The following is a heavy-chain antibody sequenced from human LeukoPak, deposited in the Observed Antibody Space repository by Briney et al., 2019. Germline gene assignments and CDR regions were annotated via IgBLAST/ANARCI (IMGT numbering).Heavy chain of an antibody. CDR2: IIPIFGTA. CDR3: AREIYGSGSYFDY. J-gene: IGHJ4*02. Sequence: ASVKVSCKASGGTFSSYAISWVRQAPGQGLEWMGRIIPIFGTANYAQKFQGRVTITADESTSTAYMELSSLRSEDTAVYYCAREIYGSGSYFDYGGQGTLVTVSS. CDR1: GGTFSSYA. V-gene: IGHV1-69*15. D-gene: IGHD3-10*01.